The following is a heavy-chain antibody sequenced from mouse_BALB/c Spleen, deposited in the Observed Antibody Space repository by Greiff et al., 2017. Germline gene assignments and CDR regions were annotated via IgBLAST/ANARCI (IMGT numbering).Heavy chain of an antibody. D-gene: IGHD1-1*01. J-gene: IGHJ3*01. V-gene: IGHV14-4*02. CDR2: IDPENGDT. CDR3: NAWTTVEAY. CDR1: GFNIKDYY. Sequence: DVKLQESGAELVRSGASVKLSCTASGFNIKDYYMHWVKQRPEQGLEWIGWIDPENGDTEYAPKFQGKATMTADTSSNTAYLQLSSLTSEDTAVYYCNAWTTVEAYWGQGTLVTVSA.